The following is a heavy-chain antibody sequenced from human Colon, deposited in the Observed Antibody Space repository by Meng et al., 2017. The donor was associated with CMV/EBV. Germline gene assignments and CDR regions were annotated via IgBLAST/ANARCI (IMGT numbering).Heavy chain of an antibody. Sequence: GESLKISCAVSGFTFSSYGMHWVRQAPGKGLEWVAFIRYDGTNKYFGDSVKGRFTISRDTPKNTLYLQMGSLTPEDPAVYYCARSKRPLDWLSRSSGMDVWGQGTTVTVSS. V-gene: IGHV3-30*02. CDR3: ARSKRPLDWLSRSSGMDV. D-gene: IGHD3-3*01. CDR2: IRYDGTNK. CDR1: GFTFSSYG. J-gene: IGHJ6*02.